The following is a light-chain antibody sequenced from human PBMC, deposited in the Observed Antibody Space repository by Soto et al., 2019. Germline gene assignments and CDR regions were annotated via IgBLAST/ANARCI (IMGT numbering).Light chain of an antibody. CDR1: SNDVGGYNF. CDR3: TSYTPSSTPYV. J-gene: IGLJ1*01. CDR2: DVS. Sequence: QAVVTQPASGSGSPGQSITISCTGTSNDVGGYNFVSWYQQHPGKAPKLIIYDVSHRPSGISNRFSASKSGNTASLTISGLQAEDEADYYCTSYTPSSTPYVFGTGTKVTVL. V-gene: IGLV2-14*01.